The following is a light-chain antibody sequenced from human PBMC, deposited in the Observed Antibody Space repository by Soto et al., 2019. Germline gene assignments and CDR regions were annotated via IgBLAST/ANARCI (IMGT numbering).Light chain of an antibody. V-gene: IGLV1-40*01. J-gene: IGLJ2*01. CDR2: GNS. CDR1: TSNIGAGYD. CDR3: QSYDSSLSGHVV. Sequence: QAVVTQPPSVSGAPGQRVTISCTASTSNIGAGYDVHWYQQLPGTAPKLLIYGNSNRPSGVPDRFSGSKSGTSASLAITGLQAEDEADYYCQSYDSSLSGHVVFGGGTKVTVL.